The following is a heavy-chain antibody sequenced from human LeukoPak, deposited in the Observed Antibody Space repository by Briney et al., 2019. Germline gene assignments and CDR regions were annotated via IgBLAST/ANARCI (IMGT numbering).Heavy chain of an antibody. D-gene: IGHD4-17*01. V-gene: IGHV3-30*18. Sequence: SGGSLRLSCAASGFTFSSYGMHWVRQAPGKGLEWVAVISYDGSNKYYADSVKGRFTISRGNSKNTLYLQMNSLRAEDTAVYYCAKDQVSYGDYGYYYYGMDVWGQGTTVTVSS. J-gene: IGHJ6*02. CDR1: GFTFSSYG. CDR3: AKDQVSYGDYGYYYYGMDV. CDR2: ISYDGSNK.